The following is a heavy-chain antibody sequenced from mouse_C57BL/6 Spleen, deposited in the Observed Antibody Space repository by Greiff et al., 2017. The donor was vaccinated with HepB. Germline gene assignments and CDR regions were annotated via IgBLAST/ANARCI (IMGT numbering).Heavy chain of an antibody. CDR1: GYTFTDYE. CDR3: TREGGFTTVVATDY. CDR2: IDPETGGT. V-gene: IGHV1-15*01. Sequence: QVQLQQSGAELVRPGASVTLSCKASGYTFTDYEMHWVKQTPVHGLEWIGAIDPETGGTAYNQKFKGKAILTADKSSSTAYMELRSLTSEDSAVYYCTREGGFTTVVATDYWGQGTTLTVAS. D-gene: IGHD1-1*01. J-gene: IGHJ2*01.